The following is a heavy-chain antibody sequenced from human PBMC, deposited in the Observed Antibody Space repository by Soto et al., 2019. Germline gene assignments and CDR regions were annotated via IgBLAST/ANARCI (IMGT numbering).Heavy chain of an antibody. D-gene: IGHD3-22*01. CDR2: ISYDGSNK. CDR3: ARDYRVTMIVVVITTNYYYYGMDV. CDR1: GFTFSSYA. V-gene: IGHV3-30-3*01. J-gene: IGHJ6*02. Sequence: GGSLRLSCAASGFTFSSYAMHWVRQAPGKGLEWVAVISYDGSNKYYADSVKGRFTISRDNSKNTLYLQMNSLRAEDTAVYYCARDYRVTMIVVVITTNYYYYGMDVWGQGTTVTVSS.